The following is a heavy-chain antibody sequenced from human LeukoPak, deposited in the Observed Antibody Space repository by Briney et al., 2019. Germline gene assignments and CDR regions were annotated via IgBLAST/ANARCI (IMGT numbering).Heavy chain of an antibody. Sequence: GGSLRLSCAASGFTFSSYSMNWVRQAPGKGLEWVSSITRSSTNIYYADPVKGRFTISRDNAENSLYLQMSSLRAEDTAVYYCARGYYVDYWGQGTLVTVSS. D-gene: IGHD3-3*01. CDR2: ITRSSTNI. CDR1: GFTFSSYS. CDR3: ARGYYVDY. J-gene: IGHJ4*02. V-gene: IGHV3-21*01.